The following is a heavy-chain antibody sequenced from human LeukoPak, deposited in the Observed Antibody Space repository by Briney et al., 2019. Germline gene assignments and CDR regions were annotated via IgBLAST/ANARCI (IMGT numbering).Heavy chain of an antibody. Sequence: GGSLRLSCAASGFTLSNYVMSWVRQAPGKGLEWVSAISGSGSNTYYADSVKGRFTISRDNAKNSLYLQMNGLRAEDTAVYYCARGPSSQFRTDYWGRGTLVTVSS. CDR3: ARGPSSQFRTDY. D-gene: IGHD2-2*01. CDR2: ISGSGSNT. J-gene: IGHJ4*02. V-gene: IGHV3-23*01. CDR1: GFTLSNYV.